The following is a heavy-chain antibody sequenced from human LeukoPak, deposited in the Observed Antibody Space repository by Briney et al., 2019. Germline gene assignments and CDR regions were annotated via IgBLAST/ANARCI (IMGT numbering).Heavy chain of an antibody. Sequence: SETLTLTCTASGGTISSYYWSWIRQPPGKGLEWIAYIYNDGSTKYNPSPKSRVTISVDTFKNQFSLKLSSVTAADTAVYYCARRRGFRFEYNWFDPWGQGTLVSVSS. D-gene: IGHD3-10*01. CDR1: GGTISSYY. CDR3: ARRRGFRFEYNWFDP. V-gene: IGHV4-59*08. CDR2: IYNDGST. J-gene: IGHJ5*02.